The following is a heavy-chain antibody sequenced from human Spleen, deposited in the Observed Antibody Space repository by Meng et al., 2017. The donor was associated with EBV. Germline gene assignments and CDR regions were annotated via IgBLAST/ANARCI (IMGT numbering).Heavy chain of an antibody. CDR2: IIPGFGTA. CDR1: GGNSTSYA. D-gene: IGHD3-9*01. V-gene: IGHV1-69*01. Sequence: QVSLVQSGAEVKKPGSAVKVSCKASGGNSTSYAFNWVRQAPGQGLEWMGGIIPGFGTANYAQKFQGRVTIIVDESRSTAYMELSSLTSEDTAVYYCARGRYFDWLFFDYWGQGTLVTVSS. J-gene: IGHJ4*02. CDR3: ARGRYFDWLFFDY.